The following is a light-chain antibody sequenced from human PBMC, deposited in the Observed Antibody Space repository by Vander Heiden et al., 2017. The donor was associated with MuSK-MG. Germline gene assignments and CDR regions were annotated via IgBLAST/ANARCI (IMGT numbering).Light chain of an antibody. Sequence: DIQMTQSPSTLSASVGDRVTITCRASQSISSWLAWYQQKPVKAPKLLIYKASSLESGVPSRFTRSGSGTEFTLTISSLQPDDFATYYCLRDNSYGSTFGHGSKPE. CDR2: KAS. CDR3: LRDNSYGST. J-gene: IGKJ2*01. CDR1: QSISSW. V-gene: IGKV1-5*03.